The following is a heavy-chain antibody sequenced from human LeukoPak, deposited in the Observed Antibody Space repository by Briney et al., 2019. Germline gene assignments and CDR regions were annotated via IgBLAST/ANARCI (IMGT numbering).Heavy chain of an antibody. V-gene: IGHV3-30-3*01. CDR3: AREGSSEWELLRSYDY. CDR1: GFTFSSYA. D-gene: IGHD1-26*01. Sequence: PGGSLRLSCAASGFTFSSYAMHWVRQAPGKGLEWVAVISYDGSNKYYADSVKGRFTISRDNSKNTLYLQMNSLRAEDTAVYYCAREGSSEWELLRSYDYRGQGTLVTVSS. J-gene: IGHJ4*02. CDR2: ISYDGSNK.